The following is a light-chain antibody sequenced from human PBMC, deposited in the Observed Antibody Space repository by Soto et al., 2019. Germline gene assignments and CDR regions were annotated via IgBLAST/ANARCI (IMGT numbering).Light chain of an antibody. Sequence: QLVLTQPASVSGSPGQSITISCTGTSSDVGGYNFVSWYQHHPDKVPKLMIYDVITRPSGVSYRFSGSKSDNTASLTISGLQAEDEADYYCSSYTSSSTPVVFGGGTKLTVL. CDR1: SSDVGGYNF. V-gene: IGLV2-14*03. CDR2: DVI. J-gene: IGLJ2*01. CDR3: SSYTSSSTPVV.